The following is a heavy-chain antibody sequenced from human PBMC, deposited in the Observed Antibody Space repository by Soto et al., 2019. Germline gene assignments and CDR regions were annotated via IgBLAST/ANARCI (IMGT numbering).Heavy chain of an antibody. D-gene: IGHD6-19*01. CDR2: IYYSGST. Sequence: QVQLQESGPGLVKPSQTLSLTCTVSGGSISSGDYYWSWIRQPPGKGLEWIGYIYYSGSTYYNPSLKSRVXXXVXPSKNQFSLRLSSVTAADTAAYYCARERPDGCRLDPWGQGTLVTVSS. J-gene: IGHJ5*02. CDR3: ARERPDGCRLDP. V-gene: IGHV4-30-4*01. CDR1: GGSISSGDYY.